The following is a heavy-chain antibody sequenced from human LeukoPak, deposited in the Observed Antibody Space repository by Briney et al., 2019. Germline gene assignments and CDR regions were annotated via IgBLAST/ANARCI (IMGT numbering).Heavy chain of an antibody. V-gene: IGHV4-39*01. D-gene: IGHD5-12*01. Sequence: SETLSLTCTVSGGSITNNNYYWDWIRQPPGKGLEWIGDLYYSGSTHYNPSFKSRVTISVDTSKNQFSLKLNSVTAADTAVYYCARHTRSGYSGYENAFDIWGQGTMVTVSS. CDR2: LYYSGST. J-gene: IGHJ3*02. CDR3: ARHTRSGYSGYENAFDI. CDR1: GGSITNNNYY.